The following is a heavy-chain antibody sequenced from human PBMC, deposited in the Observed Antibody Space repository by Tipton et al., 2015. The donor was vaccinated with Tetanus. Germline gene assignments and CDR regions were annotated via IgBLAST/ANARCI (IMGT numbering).Heavy chain of an antibody. CDR2: ISAYNGNT. J-gene: IGHJ2*01. Sequence: QVQLVQSGAEVKKPGASVKVSCKASGYTFTSYGISWERQAPGQGLEWMAWISAYNGNTNYAQKLQGRVTMTTDTSTSTAYIGLRGLRSAETAVYYCARDSLVRGVIGVGYFDLWGRGTLVTVSS. CDR3: ARDSLVRGVIGVGYFDL. V-gene: IGHV1-18*04. CDR1: GYTFTSYG. D-gene: IGHD3-10*01.